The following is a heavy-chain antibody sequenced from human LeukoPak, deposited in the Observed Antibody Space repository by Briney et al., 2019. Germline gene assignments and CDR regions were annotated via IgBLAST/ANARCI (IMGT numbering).Heavy chain of an antibody. CDR3: ARTANFAAGYYIDY. V-gene: IGHV3-21*01. CDR1: GFTFSSYS. Sequence: PGGSLRLSCAASGFTFSSYSMNWVRQAPGKGLEWVSPISSSSSYIYYADSVKGRFTISRDNAKNSLYLQMNSLRAEDTAVYYCARTANFAAGYYIDYWGQGTLVTVSS. CDR2: ISSSSSYI. D-gene: IGHD6-13*01. J-gene: IGHJ4*02.